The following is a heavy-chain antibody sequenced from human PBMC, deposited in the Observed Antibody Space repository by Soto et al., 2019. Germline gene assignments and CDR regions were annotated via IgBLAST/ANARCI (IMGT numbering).Heavy chain of an antibody. CDR2: ISISSSTR. J-gene: IGHJ4*02. CDR3: ARGGGFFDY. Sequence: EVQLVESGGGLVQPGGSLRLSCAASGFTFSSYVINWLRQAPGKGLEWVSYISISSSTRYYADSVRGRFTISRDNAKNSLYLQMNRLRDEDTAVYYCARGGGFFDYWGQGPLVTVSS. D-gene: IGHD3-10*01. CDR1: GFTFSSYV. V-gene: IGHV3-48*02.